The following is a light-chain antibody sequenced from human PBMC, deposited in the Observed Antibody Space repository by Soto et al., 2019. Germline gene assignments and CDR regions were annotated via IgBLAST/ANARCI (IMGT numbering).Light chain of an antibody. CDR2: SNY. CDR1: SSNIGSKT. V-gene: IGLV1-44*01. Sequence: QSVLTQPPSASGTPGQRVTISCSGCSSNIGSKTVNWYQQLPGTAPKLLIYSNYQRPSGVPDRFSGSKSGTSASLAISGLQSEDEADYYCSAWDASLNGYVFGTGTKLTVL. J-gene: IGLJ1*01. CDR3: SAWDASLNGYV.